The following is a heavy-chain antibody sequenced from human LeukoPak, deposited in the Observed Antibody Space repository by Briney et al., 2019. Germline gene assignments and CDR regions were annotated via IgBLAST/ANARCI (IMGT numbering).Heavy chain of an antibody. D-gene: IGHD6-13*01. CDR1: GFTFSSYG. CDR3: ARGYSSSWLGYFDY. J-gene: IGHJ4*02. CDR2: VSSGGSIK. Sequence: PGGSLRLSCAASGFTFSSYGIHWVRQAPGKGLEWVAVVSSGGSIKYYADSGKGRFTISRDTSKNTVYLQMNSLGTEDTAFYYRARGYSSSWLGYFDYWGQGTLVTVSS. V-gene: IGHV3-30*03.